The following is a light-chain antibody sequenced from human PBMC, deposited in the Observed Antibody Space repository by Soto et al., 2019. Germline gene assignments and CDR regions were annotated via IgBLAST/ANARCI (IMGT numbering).Light chain of an antibody. CDR1: QGVNTW. Sequence: DVHLTQSPSSVSASVGDRVTITCRASQGVNTWLAWYQKKPGKAPRLLIYGASSLQSGVPLRFSGSGSGTDFTLTISSLQPEDVGHYYCQQANNMPHTFGGGTKVDIK. CDR2: GAS. J-gene: IGKJ4*01. CDR3: QQANNMPHT. V-gene: IGKV1-12*01.